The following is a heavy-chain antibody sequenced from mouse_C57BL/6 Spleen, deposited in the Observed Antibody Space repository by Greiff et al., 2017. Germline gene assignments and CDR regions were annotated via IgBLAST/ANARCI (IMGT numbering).Heavy chain of an antibody. J-gene: IGHJ4*01. CDR2: IYPCGGYT. Sequence: VQLQQSGAELVRPGTSVKMSCKASGYTFTNYWIGWAKQRPGHGLEWIGDIYPCGGYTNYNEKFKGKATLTADKSSSTAYMQFSSLTSEGAAIYDCARNSNCGIAKDDWGQVASVTVSS. D-gene: IGHD2-5*01. V-gene: IGHV1-63*01. CDR3: ARNSNCGIAKDD. CDR1: GYTFTNYW.